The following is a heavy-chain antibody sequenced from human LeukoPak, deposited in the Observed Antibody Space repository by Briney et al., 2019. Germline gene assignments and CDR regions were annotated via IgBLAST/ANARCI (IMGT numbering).Heavy chain of an antibody. J-gene: IGHJ3*02. Sequence: SETLSLTCTVPGGSISSYYWSWIRQPAGKGLEWIGRIYTSGSTNYNPSLKSRVTMSVDTSKNQFSLKLSSVTAADTAVYYCARSTDCSSTSCPIGDAFDIWGQGTMVTVFS. CDR1: GGSISSYY. D-gene: IGHD2-2*01. CDR2: IYTSGST. CDR3: ARSTDCSSTSCPIGDAFDI. V-gene: IGHV4-4*07.